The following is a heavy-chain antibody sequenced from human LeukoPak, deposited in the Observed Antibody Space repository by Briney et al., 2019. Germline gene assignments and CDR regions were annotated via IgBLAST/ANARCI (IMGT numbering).Heavy chain of an antibody. CDR1: GFTFSSYG. Sequence: GGSLRLSCAASGFTFSSYGMRWVRQAPGKGLEWVAVISYDGSNKYYADSVKDRFTISRDTSKYTLYLQMNSLRPEDTAVYYCAKALGYNHGYDLDFWGQGTLVTVSS. V-gene: IGHV3-30*18. D-gene: IGHD5-18*01. CDR2: ISYDGSNK. CDR3: AKALGYNHGYDLDF. J-gene: IGHJ4*02.